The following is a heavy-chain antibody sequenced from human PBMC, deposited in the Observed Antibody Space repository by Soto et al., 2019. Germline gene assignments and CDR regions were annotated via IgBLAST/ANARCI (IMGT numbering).Heavy chain of an antibody. Sequence: QLQLQESGSGLVKPSQTLSLTCAVSGDSISSGGYSWNWIRQPPGKGLEWIGYIYHSGGTDYNPYSQSRVTITVDSSNIQFSLKLTSVTAADTAVYYCARDSRSGYYREYWGQGTLVTVSS. V-gene: IGHV4-30-2*01. D-gene: IGHD3-22*01. CDR2: IYHSGGT. CDR1: GDSISSGGYS. CDR3: ARDSRSGYYREY. J-gene: IGHJ4*02.